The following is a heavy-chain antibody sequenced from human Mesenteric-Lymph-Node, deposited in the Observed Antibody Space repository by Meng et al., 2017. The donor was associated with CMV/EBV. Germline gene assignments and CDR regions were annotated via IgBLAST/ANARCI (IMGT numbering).Heavy chain of an antibody. CDR1: GFMFSSYA. D-gene: IGHD5-18*01. CDR2: ISYDGSTK. Sequence: GESLKISCAVSGFMFSSYAMHWVRQAPGKGLEWVALISYDGSTKYYADSVKGRFTISRDNTKNTLFLQMNSLRVEDTAVFYCARPILYSYGMRSDYYYSMDVWGQGTTVTVSS. V-gene: IGHV3-30-3*01. CDR3: ARPILYSYGMRSDYYYSMDV. J-gene: IGHJ6*01.